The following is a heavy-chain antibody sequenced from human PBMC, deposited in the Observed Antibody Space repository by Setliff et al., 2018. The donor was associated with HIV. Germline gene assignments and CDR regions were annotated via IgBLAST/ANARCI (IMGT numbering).Heavy chain of an antibody. CDR2: VIPIFGTA. CDR3: AKGGYYDSTGYYYYYLYYLDE. D-gene: IGHD3-22*01. J-gene: IGHJ6*03. V-gene: IGHV1-69*13. Sequence: SVKVSCKASTYTFSSYVINWVRQAPGQGLEWMGGVIPIFGTANYAQKFQGRVTITADESTSTAYMELSSLRSEDTAVYYCAKGGYYDSTGYYYYYLYYLDEWGKGTTVTVSS. CDR1: TYTFSSYV.